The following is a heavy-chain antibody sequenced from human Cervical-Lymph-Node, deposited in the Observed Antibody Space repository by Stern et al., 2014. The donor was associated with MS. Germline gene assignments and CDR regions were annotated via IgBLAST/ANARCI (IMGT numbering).Heavy chain of an antibody. D-gene: IGHD3-22*01. CDR1: GYAFTGNF. V-gene: IGHV1-2*06. J-gene: IGHJ4*02. CDR3: ARDEGRGNYYDSTGSFDS. CDR2: INPNSGGT. Sequence: VQLVESGAEVKKPGASVKVSCKASGYAFTGNFMHWVRQAPGQGLEWMGRINPNSGGTDFAQKFQGRVTMTRDTSISTAYMELTRLRSDDTAVYYCARDEGRGNYYDSTGSFDSWGQGTLVTVSS.